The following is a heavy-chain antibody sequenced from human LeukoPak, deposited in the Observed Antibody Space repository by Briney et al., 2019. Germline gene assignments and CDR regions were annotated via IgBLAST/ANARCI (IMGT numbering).Heavy chain of an antibody. CDR1: GYTFTGYY. V-gene: IGHV1-2*02. J-gene: IGHJ6*03. CDR2: INPNSGGT. CDR3: ARGYSNSFSYYYYMDV. D-gene: IGHD6-6*01. Sequence: GASVKVSCKASGYTFTGYYMHWVRQAPGQGLEWMGWINPNSGGTNYAQKFQGRVTMTRDTSISTAYMELSSLRSEDTAVYYCARGYSNSFSYYYYMDVWGKGTTVTVSS.